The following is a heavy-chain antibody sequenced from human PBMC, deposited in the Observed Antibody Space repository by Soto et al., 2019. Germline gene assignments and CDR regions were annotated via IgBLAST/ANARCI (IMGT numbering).Heavy chain of an antibody. CDR2: MNPNSGNT. V-gene: IGHV1-8*02. CDR3: ARETAGRFDY. Sequence: ASVKIACTSSGYTFTIYEINGVRQATGQGLEWMGWMNPNSGNTGYAQKFQGRVTMTRNTSISTAYMELSSLRSEDTAVYYCARETAGRFDYWGQGTLVTVSS. CDR1: GYTFTIYE. D-gene: IGHD6-25*01. J-gene: IGHJ4*02.